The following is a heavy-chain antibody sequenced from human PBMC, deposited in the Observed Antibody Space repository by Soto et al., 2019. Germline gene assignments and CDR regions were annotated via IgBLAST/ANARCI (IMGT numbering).Heavy chain of an antibody. J-gene: IGHJ1*01. CDR3: ARSPDREAAEYFQH. V-gene: IGHV4-34*01. CDR2: INHSGST. Sequence: QVQLQQWGAGLLKPSETLSLTCAVYGGSFSGYYWSWIRQPPGKGLEWIGEINHSGSTNYNPSLKSRVTISVDTSKNQFSLKLSSVTAADTAVYSCARSPDREAAEYFQHWGQGTLVTVSS. CDR1: GGSFSGYY.